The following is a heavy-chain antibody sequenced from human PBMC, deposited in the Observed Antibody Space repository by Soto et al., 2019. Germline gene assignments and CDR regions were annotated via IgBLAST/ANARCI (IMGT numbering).Heavy chain of an antibody. J-gene: IGHJ6*02. CDR3: ARHRPTYYYDSSGQVLLDYYYGMDV. V-gene: IGHV4-59*08. D-gene: IGHD3-22*01. Sequence: SETLSLTCTVSGGSISSYYWSWIRQPPGKGLEWIGYIYYSGSTNYNPSLKSRVTISVDTSKNQFSLKLSSVTAADTAVYYCARHRPTYYYDSSGQVLLDYYYGMDVWGQGTTVTVSS. CDR1: GGSISSYY. CDR2: IYYSGST.